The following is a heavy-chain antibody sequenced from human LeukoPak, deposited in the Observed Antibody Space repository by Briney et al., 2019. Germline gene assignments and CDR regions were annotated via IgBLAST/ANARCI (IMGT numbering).Heavy chain of an antibody. V-gene: IGHV3-11*04. CDR1: GFTFSDYN. Sequence: KPGGSLRLSCAASGFTFSDYNMGWIRQAPGNGLEWVAYITSSGSAIYHADSVKGRFTISRDNAKNSLYLQMNTLRAEDTAVYYCARAHKDAFDIWGQGTMVTVSS. CDR2: ITSSGSAI. CDR3: ARAHKDAFDI. J-gene: IGHJ3*02.